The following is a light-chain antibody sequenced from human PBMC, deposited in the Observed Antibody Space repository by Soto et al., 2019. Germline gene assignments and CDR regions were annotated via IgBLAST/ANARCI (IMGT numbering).Light chain of an antibody. CDR3: SSYIRSNTVV. J-gene: IGLJ2*01. CDR2: EVS. V-gene: IGLV2-14*01. Sequence: QSVLTQPASVSGSPGQSITISCTGTSSDVGGYNYVSWYQHHPGKAPKLMIYEVSNRPSGISNRFSGSKSGNTASLTISGLQAEDEADYSCSSYIRSNTVVFGGGTKLTVL. CDR1: SSDVGGYNY.